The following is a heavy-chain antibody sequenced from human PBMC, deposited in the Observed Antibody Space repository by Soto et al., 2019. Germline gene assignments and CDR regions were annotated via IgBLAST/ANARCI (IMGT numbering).Heavy chain of an antibody. J-gene: IGHJ6*03. CDR2: ISGSGGST. CDR3: AKGGRNCSSTSCYAGYYYYMDV. V-gene: IGHV3-23*01. Sequence: GGSLRLSCAASGFTFSSYAMSWVRQAPGKGLEWVSAISGSGGSTYYADSVKGRFTISRDNSKNTLYLQMNSLRAEDTAVYHCAKGGRNCSSTSCYAGYYYYMDVWGKGTTVTVSS. CDR1: GFTFSSYA. D-gene: IGHD2-2*01.